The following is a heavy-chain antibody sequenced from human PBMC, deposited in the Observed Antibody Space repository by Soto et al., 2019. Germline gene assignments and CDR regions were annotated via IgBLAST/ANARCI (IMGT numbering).Heavy chain of an antibody. CDR1: GGSFSGYY. D-gene: IGHD4-17*01. J-gene: IGHJ4*02. V-gene: IGHV4-34*01. CDR3: ARDPMTTVTNDY. CDR2: INHSGST. Sequence: PSEILSLTCAVYGGSFSGYYWSWIRQPPGKGLEWIGEINHSGSTNYNPSLKSRVTISVDTSKNQFSLKLSSVTAADTAVYYCARDPMTTVTNDYWGQGTLVTVSS.